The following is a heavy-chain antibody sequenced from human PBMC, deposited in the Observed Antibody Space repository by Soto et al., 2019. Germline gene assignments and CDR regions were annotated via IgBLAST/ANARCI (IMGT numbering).Heavy chain of an antibody. J-gene: IGHJ2*01. CDR2: ISPSTGNT. V-gene: IGHV1-18*01. D-gene: IGHD2-15*01. CDR3: ARCYCSVGSCYTCWHFDL. CDR1: GYTFMNYA. Sequence: QVQLVQSGAEVKEPGASVKLSCQASGYTFMNYAIRWVRQAPGQGLEWMGWISPSTGNTDQAQNFQGRVTMTLDTSTNTANMELRTLRSDDSAVYYCARCYCSVGSCYTCWHFDLWGRGTLVTVSS.